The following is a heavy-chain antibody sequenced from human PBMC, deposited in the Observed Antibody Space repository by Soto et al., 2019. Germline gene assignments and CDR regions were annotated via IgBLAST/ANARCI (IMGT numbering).Heavy chain of an antibody. CDR2: IKSGGNTK. Sequence: GGSLRLSCAASGFAFNSYEMDWVRQAPGKGLEWVAHIKSGGNTKFYVDSVKGRFTISRDDAKNSLYLDMNSLRAEDTAVYYCVKEKSVMYSGYDAFDVWGHGTMVTVSS. CDR3: VKEKSVMYSGYDAFDV. V-gene: IGHV3-48*03. CDR1: GFAFNSYE. D-gene: IGHD5-12*01. J-gene: IGHJ3*01.